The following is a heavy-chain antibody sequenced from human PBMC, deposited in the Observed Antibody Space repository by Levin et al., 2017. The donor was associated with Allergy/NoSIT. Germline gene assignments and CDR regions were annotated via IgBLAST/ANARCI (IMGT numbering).Heavy chain of an antibody. CDR2: IHYTGVT. CDR1: GGSISGYY. CDR3: ARGLAESSRYTHGS. Sequence: SETLSLTCTVSGGSISGYYWTWIREPPGKGLEGIGHIHYTGVTNYNPSLKSRVAMSIDMSKNQFSLKLSSVTAADTAMYYCARGLAESSRYTHGSWGQGTLVTVSS. J-gene: IGHJ5*02. V-gene: IGHV4-59*01. D-gene: IGHD3-16*02.